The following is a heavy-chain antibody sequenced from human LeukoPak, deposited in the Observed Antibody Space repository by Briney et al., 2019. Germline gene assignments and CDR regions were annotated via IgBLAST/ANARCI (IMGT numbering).Heavy chain of an antibody. V-gene: IGHV3-30*02. CDR3: AKDGWVEMDTKAGPYNYYFMDV. D-gene: IGHD5-24*01. CDR2: LRYDGGKQ. CDR1: GFTLSNYG. J-gene: IGHJ6*03. Sequence: PGGSLRLSCGASGFTLSNYGMHWARQAPGKGLEWVAFLRYDGGKQHYADSVKGRFTISRDSSTDTLYLQMNSVRPGDTAVYYCAKDGWVEMDTKAGPYNYYFMDVWGKGTTVTVSS.